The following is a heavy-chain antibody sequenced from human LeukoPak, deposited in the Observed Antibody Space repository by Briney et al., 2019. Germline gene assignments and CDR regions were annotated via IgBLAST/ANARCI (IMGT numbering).Heavy chain of an antibody. V-gene: IGHV1-69*06. CDR2: IIPIFGTA. J-gene: IGHJ6*04. CDR1: GVTFSSYA. D-gene: IGHD3-10*01. Sequence: SVKVSCKASGVTFSSYAISWVRQAPGQGLEWMGGIIPIFGTANYAQKFQGRVTITADKSTSTAYMKLSSLRSEDTAVYYCARSYYYGSGSYGYYGMDVWGKGTTVTVSS. CDR3: ARSYYYGSGSYGYYGMDV.